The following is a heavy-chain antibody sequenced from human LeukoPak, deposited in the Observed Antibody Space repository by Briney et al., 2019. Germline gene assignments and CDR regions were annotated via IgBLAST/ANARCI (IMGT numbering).Heavy chain of an antibody. CDR3: VREGSGSYFYYYYGLDV. Sequence: GGSLRLSCAASGFTFFSNAMHWVRQAPGKGLEWVAVISYDGSNEYYADSVKGRFTISRDNSKNTLYLQMNSLRAEDTAVYYRVREGSGSYFYYYYGLDVWGQGTTVTVSS. J-gene: IGHJ6*02. CDR1: GFTFFSNA. V-gene: IGHV3-30-3*01. D-gene: IGHD1-26*01. CDR2: ISYDGSNE.